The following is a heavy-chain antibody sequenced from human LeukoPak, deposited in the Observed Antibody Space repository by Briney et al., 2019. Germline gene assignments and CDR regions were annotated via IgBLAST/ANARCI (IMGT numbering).Heavy chain of an antibody. D-gene: IGHD3-3*01. CDR1: GFTVSSNY. CDR2: IYSGGST. J-gene: IGHJ4*02. CDR3: ARTRSGYLDY. Sequence: GGSLRLSCATSGFTVSSNYMSWVRQAPGKGLEWVSVIYSGGSTYYADSVKGRFTISRDNSKNTLYLQTNSLRAEDTAVYYCARTRSGYLDYWGQGTLVTVSS. V-gene: IGHV3-53*01.